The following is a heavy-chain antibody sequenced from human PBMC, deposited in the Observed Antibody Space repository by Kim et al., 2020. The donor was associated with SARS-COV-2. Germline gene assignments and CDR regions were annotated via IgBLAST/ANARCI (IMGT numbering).Heavy chain of an antibody. D-gene: IGHD5-12*01. J-gene: IGHJ2*01. CDR3: ARGPVDPKDGWYFDL. Sequence: GGSLRLSCAASGFSFRSYGMHWVRQAPGKGLEWVAFISYDGSDKFYADSVKGRFTISRDNSKNTLYLQMNSLGGEDTAVFYCARGPVDPKDGWYFDLWGRGTLVPVSS. V-gene: IGHV3-33*01. CDR1: GFSFRSYG. CDR2: ISYDGSDK.